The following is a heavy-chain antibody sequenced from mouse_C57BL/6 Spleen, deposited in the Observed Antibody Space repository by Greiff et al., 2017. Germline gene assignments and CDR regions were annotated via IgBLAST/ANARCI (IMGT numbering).Heavy chain of an antibody. CDR2: IDPSDSET. Sequence: VQLQQPGAELVRPGSSVKLSCKASGYTFTSYWMHWVKQRPIQGLEWIGNIDPSDSETHYNQKFKDKATLTVDKSSSTAYMQLSSMTSEDSAVYYGTREGYYGSRGAMDYWGQGTSVTVSS. D-gene: IGHD1-1*01. J-gene: IGHJ4*01. CDR3: TREGYYGSRGAMDY. V-gene: IGHV1-52*01. CDR1: GYTFTSYW.